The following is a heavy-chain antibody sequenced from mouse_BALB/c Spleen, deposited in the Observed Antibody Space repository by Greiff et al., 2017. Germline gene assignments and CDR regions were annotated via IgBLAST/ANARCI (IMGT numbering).Heavy chain of an antibody. V-gene: IGHV1-54*01. Sequence: QVQLQQSGAELVRPGTSVKVSCKASGYAFTNYLIEWVKQRPGQGLEWIGVINPGSGGTNYNEKLKGKATLTADKSSSTAYMQLSSLTSEDSAVYFCARSYYAMDYWGQGTSVTVSS. CDR2: INPGSGGT. J-gene: IGHJ4*01. CDR1: GYAFTNYL. CDR3: ARSYYAMDY.